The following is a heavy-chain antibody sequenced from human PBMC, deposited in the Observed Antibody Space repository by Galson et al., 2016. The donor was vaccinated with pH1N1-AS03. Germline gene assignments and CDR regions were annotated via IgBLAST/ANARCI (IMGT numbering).Heavy chain of an antibody. CDR3: ARDPRGPCTSATCPTTYSFGMDV. Sequence: SCKASGYIFTGFYVHWVRQAPGQGLEWMGWINTDSGVTNYAQKFEAWVTMTRDTSVSTAYMELYGLKSDDTAVYYCARDPRGPCTSATCPTTYSFGMDVWGQGTTVIVSS. J-gene: IGHJ6*02. D-gene: IGHD2-2*01. CDR2: INTDSGVT. V-gene: IGHV1-2*04. CDR1: GYIFTGFY.